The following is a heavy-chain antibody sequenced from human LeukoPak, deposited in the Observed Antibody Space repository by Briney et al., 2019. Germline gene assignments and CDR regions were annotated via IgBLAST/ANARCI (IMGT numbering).Heavy chain of an antibody. J-gene: IGHJ4*02. CDR3: ARGFHYYGSGSYYKELNY. Sequence: PGGSLRLSCAASGFTFSSYWMHWVRQAPGKGLVWVSRINSDGSSTSYADSVKGRFTISRDNAKNTLYLQMNSLRAEDTAVYYCARGFHYYGSGSYYKELNYWGQGTLVTVPS. CDR2: INSDGSST. D-gene: IGHD3-10*01. CDR1: GFTFSSYW. V-gene: IGHV3-74*01.